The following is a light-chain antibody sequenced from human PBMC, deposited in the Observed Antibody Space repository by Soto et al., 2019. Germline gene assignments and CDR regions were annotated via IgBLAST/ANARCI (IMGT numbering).Light chain of an antibody. J-gene: IGKJ4*01. Sequence: EIVMTQSPATLSVSPGERATLSCRASQSVRTNLAWYQQKPGQAPRLLIYGASTWATGIPARFSGSGSETEFTLTISSLQSEDFAVYYCQQYNNWPPLTFGGGTKVEIK. CDR3: QQYNNWPPLT. CDR1: QSVRTN. V-gene: IGKV3-15*01. CDR2: GAS.